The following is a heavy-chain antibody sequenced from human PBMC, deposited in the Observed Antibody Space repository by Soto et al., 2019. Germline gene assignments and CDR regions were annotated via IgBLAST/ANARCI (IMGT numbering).Heavy chain of an antibody. CDR3: ARIGSSTSEPYGMDV. J-gene: IGHJ6*02. CDR2: IYPGDSDT. V-gene: IGHV5-51*01. CDR1: EYNFTSYW. Sequence: GESLKISCRGSEYNFTSYWIGCMRQMHGKGLEWMGIIYPGDSDTRYSPSFQGQGTISADKSISTAYLQWSSLKASDTAMYYCARIGSSTSEPYGMDVWGQGTTVTVSS. D-gene: IGHD2-2*01.